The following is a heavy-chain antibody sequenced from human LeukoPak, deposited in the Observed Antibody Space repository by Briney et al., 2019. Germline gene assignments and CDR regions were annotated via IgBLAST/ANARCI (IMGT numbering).Heavy chain of an antibody. V-gene: IGHV4-59*01. D-gene: IGHD7-27*01. CDR1: GGSISSYY. Sequence: SKTLSLTCTVSGGSISSYYWSWIRQPPGKGLEWIGYIYYSGSTNYNPSLKSRVTISVDTSKNQFSLKLSSVTAADTAVYYCARDLPPLTGDAFDIWGQGTMVTVSS. J-gene: IGHJ3*02. CDR3: ARDLPPLTGDAFDI. CDR2: IYYSGST.